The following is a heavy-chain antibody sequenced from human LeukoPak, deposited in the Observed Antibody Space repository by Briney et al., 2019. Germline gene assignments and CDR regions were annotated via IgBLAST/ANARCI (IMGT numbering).Heavy chain of an antibody. D-gene: IGHD2-15*01. Sequence: GGSLRLSCTASGFTFGDYAMSWVRQAPGKGLEWVGRIKSKIDGGTTDYAAPVKGRFTISRDDSRATLYLQMNSLKTEDTAIYYCSTEAYCSGGSCSGFDHWGQGTPVTVSS. V-gene: IGHV3-15*01. CDR2: IKSKIDGGTT. CDR3: STEAYCSGGSCSGFDH. J-gene: IGHJ4*02. CDR1: GFTFGDYA.